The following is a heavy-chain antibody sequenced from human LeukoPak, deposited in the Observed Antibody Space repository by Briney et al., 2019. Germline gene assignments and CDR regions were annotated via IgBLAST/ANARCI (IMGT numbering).Heavy chain of an antibody. CDR3: ARLIEMASISYDYYGVDV. Sequence: SETLSLTCTVSGGPISSGGYYWSWIRQHPGKGLEWIGYIYYSGNTYYNPSLKSRSIISVDTSKNQFSLKLSSVTAADTAMYYCARLIEMASISYDYYGVDVWGQGTTVTVSS. D-gene: IGHD5-24*01. CDR2: IYYSGNT. J-gene: IGHJ6*02. V-gene: IGHV4-31*03. CDR1: GGPISSGGYY.